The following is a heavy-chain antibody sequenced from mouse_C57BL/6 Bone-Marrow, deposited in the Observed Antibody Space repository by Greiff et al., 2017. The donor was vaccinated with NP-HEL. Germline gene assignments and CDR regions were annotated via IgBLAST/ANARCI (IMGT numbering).Heavy chain of an antibody. V-gene: IGHV1-4*01. J-gene: IGHJ3*01. D-gene: IGHD1-2*01. CDR1: GYTFTSDT. Sequence: VKLQESGAELARPGASVKMSCKASGYTFTSDTMHWVKQRPGQGLEWIGYINPSSGYTKYNQKFKDKATLTADKSSSTAYMQLSSLTSEDSAVYYCARERLFAYWGQGTLVTVSA. CDR2: INPSSGYT. CDR3: ARERLFAY.